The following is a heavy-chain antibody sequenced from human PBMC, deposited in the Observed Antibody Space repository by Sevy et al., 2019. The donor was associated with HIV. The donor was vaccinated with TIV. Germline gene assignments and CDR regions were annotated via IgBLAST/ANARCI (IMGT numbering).Heavy chain of an antibody. CDR1: GFTFSKYS. CDR2: LSFGCGEI. Sequence: GGSLRLSCAASGFTFSKYSMSWVRQPPVKGLEWVSTLSFGCGEINHADSVKGRFTISRDNSKNSLYLQMNNLRAEDTAVYYCAREGCTKPHDYWGQGTLVTVS. CDR3: AREGCTKPHDY. J-gene: IGHJ4*02. D-gene: IGHD2-8*01. V-gene: IGHV3-23*01.